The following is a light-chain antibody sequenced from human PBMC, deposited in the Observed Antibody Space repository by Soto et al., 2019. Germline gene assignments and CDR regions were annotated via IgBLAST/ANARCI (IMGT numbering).Light chain of an antibody. CDR1: SASVSPTYC. Sequence: QTVVTKEPSFSVSPGGTVTLTCGLTSASVSPTYCPTWYQQTPGQPPRTLIHCSNTRSSGVPDRFSGSILGNKAALTITGAQAEDEADYYCRLYMGSGVWVFGGGTKLTVL. J-gene: IGLJ3*02. CDR2: CSN. CDR3: RLYMGSGVWV. V-gene: IGLV8-61*01.